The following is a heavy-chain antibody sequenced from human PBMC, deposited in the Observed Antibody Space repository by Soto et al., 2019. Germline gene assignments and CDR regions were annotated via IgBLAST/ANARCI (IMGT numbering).Heavy chain of an antibody. CDR2: VNHSGST. D-gene: IGHD3-16*02. CDR3: ATLGVWGSYRHDAFDL. J-gene: IGHJ3*01. V-gene: IGHV4-34*08. CDR1: GGTFSAYS. Sequence: QIQLHQWGAGLVKPSETLSLTCGVVGGTFSAYSWSGFRQSPGRGRKWIGQVNHSGSTRYNPSLKSRVTISVDTSKNQFSLRLTSVTAADTAVYFCATLGVWGSYRHDAFDLWGQGTVVVVSS.